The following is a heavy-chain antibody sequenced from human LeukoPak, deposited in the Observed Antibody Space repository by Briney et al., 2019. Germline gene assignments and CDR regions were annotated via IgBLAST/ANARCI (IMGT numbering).Heavy chain of an antibody. V-gene: IGHV1-46*01. Sequence: ASVKVSCKASGYTFTNYHMNWVRQAPGQGLEWMGIINPSGGSTTNAQKFQGRVIMTRDMSTSTVSMELSSLRSEDTAVYFCARYGHSPFFAYWGQGTLVIVSS. J-gene: IGHJ4*02. CDR1: GYTFTNYH. CDR3: ARYGHSPFFAY. D-gene: IGHD4-17*01. CDR2: INPSGGST.